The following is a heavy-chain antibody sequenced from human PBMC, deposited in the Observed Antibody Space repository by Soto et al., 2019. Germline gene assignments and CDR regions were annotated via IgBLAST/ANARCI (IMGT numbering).Heavy chain of an antibody. D-gene: IGHD2-21*02. CDR3: ASQPVVVVSAIPLQFGY. J-gene: IGHJ4*02. CDR1: GFTFSSYA. Sequence: GGSLRLSCAASGFTFSSYAMSWVRQAPGKGLEWVSAISGSGDRTYYADSVKGRFTISRDNSKNTLYLQMISLRAEDTAVYYCASQPVVVVSAIPLQFGYWGQGTLVTVSS. V-gene: IGHV3-23*01. CDR2: ISGSGDRT.